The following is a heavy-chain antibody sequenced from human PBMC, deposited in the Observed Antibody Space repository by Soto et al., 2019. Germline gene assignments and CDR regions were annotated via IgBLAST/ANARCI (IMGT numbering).Heavy chain of an antibody. Sequence: QVQLVESGGGLVQPGRSLRLSCAASGFTFSSYAMHWVRQAPGKGLEWVAVISYDGSNKYYADSVKGRFTISRDNSKNTLHLQMTRLRAEDTAVYYCARDPSPGLRGDAFDIWGQGTMVTVSS. J-gene: IGHJ3*02. CDR2: ISYDGSNK. V-gene: IGHV3-30-3*01. D-gene: IGHD3-16*01. CDR3: ARDPSPGLRGDAFDI. CDR1: GFTFSSYA.